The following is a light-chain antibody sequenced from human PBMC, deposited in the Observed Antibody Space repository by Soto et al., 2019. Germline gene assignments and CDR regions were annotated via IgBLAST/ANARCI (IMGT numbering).Light chain of an antibody. CDR2: GAS. Sequence: EIGMTQSPDTLYVSPGEGATLSCRASQSVRTKLAWYQQKAGQAPRLLIYGASTRATGIPDRLSGSGSGTDFTLTISRLEPEDFAVYYCQQYGSSGTFGQGTKVDIK. V-gene: IGKV3-20*01. J-gene: IGKJ1*01. CDR1: QSVRTK. CDR3: QQYGSSGT.